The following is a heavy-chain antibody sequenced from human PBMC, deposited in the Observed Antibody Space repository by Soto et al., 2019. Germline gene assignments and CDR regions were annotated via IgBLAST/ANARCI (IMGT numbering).Heavy chain of an antibody. Sequence: GGSLRLSCAASGFIFRNYDMHWVRQVTGKGLEWVSAVGTIGDIYYAGSVKGRFTVSRENAKNSFYLQMDSLRDGDTAVYYCARAPGGRTWFDFWGQGTLVTVSS. V-gene: IGHV3-13*01. CDR3: ARAPGGRTWFDF. CDR2: VGTIGDI. CDR1: GFIFRNYD. J-gene: IGHJ5*01. D-gene: IGHD2-15*01.